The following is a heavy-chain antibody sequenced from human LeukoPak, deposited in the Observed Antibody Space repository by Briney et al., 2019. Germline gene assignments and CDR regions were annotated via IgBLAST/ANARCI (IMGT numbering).Heavy chain of an antibody. D-gene: IGHD2-2*01. V-gene: IGHV4-4*07. CDR2: ISTSGNT. CDR1: GGSMSSYY. CDR3: ARGPQLSRSYWYFDL. Sequence: SETLSLTCSVSGGSMSSYYWRWLRQPAGKGREWIGRISTSGNTNYNPYLKSRVTMSVDTSKNQFSLKLSSVTAADTAVYYCARGPQLSRSYWYFDLWGRGTLVTVSS. J-gene: IGHJ2*01.